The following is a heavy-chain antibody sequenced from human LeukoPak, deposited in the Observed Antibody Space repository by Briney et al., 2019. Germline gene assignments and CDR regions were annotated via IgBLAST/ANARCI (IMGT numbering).Heavy chain of an antibody. CDR2: LWYDGSNK. CDR3: ARDHKGGDGADAFDI. CDR1: GFTFDTYG. Sequence: GGSLRLSCAASGFTFDTYGMHWVRQAPGKGLEWVAVLWYDGSNKNYADSVNGRFTISRDNSKNTLYLQMNSLRAEDTAVYYCARDHKGGDGADAFDIWGHGTMVTVSS. D-gene: IGHD5-24*01. J-gene: IGHJ3*02. V-gene: IGHV3-33*01.